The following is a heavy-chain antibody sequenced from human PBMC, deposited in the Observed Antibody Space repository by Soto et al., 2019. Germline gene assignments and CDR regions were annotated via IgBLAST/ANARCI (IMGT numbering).Heavy chain of an antibody. CDR3: ARQGGSSPPYYYYMDV. V-gene: IGHV5-51*01. CDR1: GYSFTSYW. CDR2: IYPGDSDT. J-gene: IGHJ6*03. D-gene: IGHD6-6*01. Sequence: RGESLKISCKGSGYSFTSYWIGWVRQMPGKGLEWMGIIYPGDSDTRYSPSFQGQVTISADKSISTAYLQWSSLKASDTAMYYCARQGGSSPPYYYYMDVWGKGTTVTVSS.